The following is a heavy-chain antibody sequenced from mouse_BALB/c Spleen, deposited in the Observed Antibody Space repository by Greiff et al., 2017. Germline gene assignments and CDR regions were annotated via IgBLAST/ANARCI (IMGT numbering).Heavy chain of an antibody. Sequence: ESGPGLVKPSQTVSLTCTVTGISITTGNYRWSWYRQFPGNKLEWIGYIYYSGTITYNPSLTSRTTITRDTSKNQFFLEMNALTAEDTATYYCARDGGYYVPFAYWGQGTLVTVSA. V-gene: IGHV3-5*02. CDR3: ARDGGYYVPFAY. CDR1: GISITTGNYR. CDR2: IYYSGTI. D-gene: IGHD2-3*01. J-gene: IGHJ3*01.